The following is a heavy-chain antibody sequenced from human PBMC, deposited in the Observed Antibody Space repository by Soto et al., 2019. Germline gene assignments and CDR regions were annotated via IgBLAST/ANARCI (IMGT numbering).Heavy chain of an antibody. CDR2: IWYDGSNK. CDR1: GFTFSSYG. V-gene: IGHV3-33*08. CDR3: ARDVYEGDYDVDY. D-gene: IGHD4-17*01. Sequence: GGSLRLSCAASGFTFSSYGMHWVRQAPGKGLGWVAVIWYDGSNKYYADSVKGRFTISRDNSKNTLYLQMNSLRAEDMAVYYCARDVYEGDYDVDYWGQGTLVTVSS. J-gene: IGHJ4*02.